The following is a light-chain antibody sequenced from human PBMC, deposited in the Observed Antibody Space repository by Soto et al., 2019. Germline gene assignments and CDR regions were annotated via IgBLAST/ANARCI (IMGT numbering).Light chain of an antibody. CDR3: LQDYTYPWT. J-gene: IGKJ1*01. V-gene: IGKV1-6*01. CDR1: QAIRND. CDR2: GAS. Sequence: IRRTQSPSALSAPVGDRVTITCRASQAIRNDLGWYKQKPGKAPNLLIFGASNLQAGVPVRFSASGSGTNFTLTISNLQPEDFASYYCLQDYTYPWTFGQGTKVDIK.